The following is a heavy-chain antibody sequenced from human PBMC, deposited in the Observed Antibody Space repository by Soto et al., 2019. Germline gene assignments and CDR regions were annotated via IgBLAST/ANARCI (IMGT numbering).Heavy chain of an antibody. CDR2: ISSSSTI. D-gene: IGHD3-22*01. CDR1: GFTFSSYS. V-gene: IGHV3-48*02. J-gene: IGHJ5*02. CDR3: ARDGVSYYYDSSGYYPKWFDP. Sequence: GGSLRLSCAASGFTFSSYSMNWVRQAPGKXLEWVSYISSSSTIYYADSVKGRFTISRDNAKNSLYLQMNSLRDEDTAVYYCARDGVSYYYDSSGYYPKWFDPWGQGTLVTVS.